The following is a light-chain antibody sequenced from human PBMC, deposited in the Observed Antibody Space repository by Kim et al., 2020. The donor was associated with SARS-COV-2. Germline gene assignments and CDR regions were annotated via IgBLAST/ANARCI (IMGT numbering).Light chain of an antibody. CDR1: QSLLHNNGHNY. CDR3: MQSLQTHT. Sequence: EPATIPCRSSQSLLHNNGHNYLDWYLQKPGQSPQLLIYLGSNRASGVPDRFSGSGSGTDFTLKISRVEAEDAGVYYCMQSLQTHTFGQGTKLEI. J-gene: IGKJ2*01. V-gene: IGKV2-28*01. CDR2: LGS.